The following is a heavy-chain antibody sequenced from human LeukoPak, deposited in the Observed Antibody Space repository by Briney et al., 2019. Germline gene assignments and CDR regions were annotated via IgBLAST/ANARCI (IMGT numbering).Heavy chain of an antibody. Sequence: GGSLRPSCAASGLTFSSYSMNWVRQAPGKVLEWVGSISSSSSYIYYAESVKGRFTISRDNANNSLYLQTNSQRAEDKAVYYCARNPGGCPHDAFDIWGQGTMVTVSS. J-gene: IGHJ3*02. D-gene: IGHD1-26*01. CDR3: ARNPGGCPHDAFDI. CDR1: GLTFSSYS. CDR2: ISSSSSYI. V-gene: IGHV3-21*01.